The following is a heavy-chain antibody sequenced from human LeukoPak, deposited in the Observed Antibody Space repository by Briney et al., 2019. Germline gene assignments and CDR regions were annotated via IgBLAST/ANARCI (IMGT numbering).Heavy chain of an antibody. CDR3: ARRVIYSGGYSYWFDP. Sequence: PSETLSLTCTVSGGSISSYYWSWIRQPPGKGLEWIAYIYSSGYTDYNPSLRSRASISLDTSKNLCSLRLSSVTAADTAVYYCARRVIYSGGYSYWFDPWGLGTLVTVSS. CDR1: GGSISSYY. V-gene: IGHV4-59*08. D-gene: IGHD1-26*01. J-gene: IGHJ5*02. CDR2: IYSSGYT.